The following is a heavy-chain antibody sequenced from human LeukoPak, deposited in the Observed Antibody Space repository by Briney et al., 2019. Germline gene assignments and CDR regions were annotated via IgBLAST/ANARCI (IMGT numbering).Heavy chain of an antibody. Sequence: ASVTVSCKASGGTFSSYAISWVRQAPGQGLEWMGRIIPILRIANYAQKFHARLTITADKSTSTAYMELSSLRSEDTAVYYCARSDVYYGSGSYYGRFDYWGQGTLVTVSS. J-gene: IGHJ4*02. CDR3: ARSDVYYGSGSYYGRFDY. CDR1: GGTFSSYA. V-gene: IGHV1-69*04. D-gene: IGHD3-10*01. CDR2: IIPILRIA.